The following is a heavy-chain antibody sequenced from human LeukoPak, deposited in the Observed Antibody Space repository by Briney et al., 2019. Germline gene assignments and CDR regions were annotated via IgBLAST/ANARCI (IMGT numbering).Heavy chain of an antibody. Sequence: PGGSLRLSCAASGFTFSPYTMHWFRQPPGKGLEWVSYINTGSTTIYHADSVKGRFTISGDNAKNSLYLHMNSLRAEDTVVYYCARDSSVCEFDVWGQGTMVTVSS. D-gene: IGHD6-6*01. CDR3: ARDSSVCEFDV. CDR1: GFTFSPYT. V-gene: IGHV3-48*01. CDR2: INTGSTTI. J-gene: IGHJ3*01.